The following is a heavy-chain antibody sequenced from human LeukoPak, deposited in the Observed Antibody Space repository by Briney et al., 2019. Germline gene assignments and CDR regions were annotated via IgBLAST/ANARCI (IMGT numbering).Heavy chain of an antibody. CDR1: GFTFSSYW. J-gene: IGHJ4*02. Sequence: GGSLRLSCAASGFTFSSYWMSWVRQAPGTGLEWVANIHQDGSEKYYVDSVKGRFTISRDNAKNSLDLQMNSLRAEDTAIYYCGRESSSSTFDYWGQGTLVTVSS. V-gene: IGHV3-7*01. CDR3: GRESSSSTFDY. D-gene: IGHD5/OR15-5a*01. CDR2: IHQDGSEK.